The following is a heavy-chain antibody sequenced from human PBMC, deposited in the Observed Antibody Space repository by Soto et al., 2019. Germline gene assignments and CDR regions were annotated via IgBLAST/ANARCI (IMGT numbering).Heavy chain of an antibody. CDR3: ARVIAAAHHYYYMDV. CDR2: IHHRGSI. CDR1: GGSISSINW. Sequence: KPSETLSLTCAVSGGSISSINWWSWVRQPPGKGLEWIGEIHHRGSINYSPSLSSRVTISVDKSKNQFSLNLSSVTAADTAVYYCARVIAAAHHYYYMDVWGKGITVTVSS. V-gene: IGHV4-4*02. J-gene: IGHJ6*03. D-gene: IGHD6-13*01.